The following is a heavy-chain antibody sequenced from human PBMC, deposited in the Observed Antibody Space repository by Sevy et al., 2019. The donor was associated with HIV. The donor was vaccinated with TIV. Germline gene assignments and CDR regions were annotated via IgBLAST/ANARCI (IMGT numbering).Heavy chain of an antibody. CDR1: GYTFTNYR. V-gene: IGHV1-18*01. Sequence: ASVKVSCKASGYTFTNYRIYWVRQAPGQGLEWMGWISPFNGDTNYVQKLLGRVTMITDTSTSTAYMELRSLRSDDTAVYYCARAYCSGGSCYSLAYWGQGTLVTVSS. D-gene: IGHD2-15*01. CDR2: ISPFNGDT. CDR3: ARAYCSGGSCYSLAY. J-gene: IGHJ4*02.